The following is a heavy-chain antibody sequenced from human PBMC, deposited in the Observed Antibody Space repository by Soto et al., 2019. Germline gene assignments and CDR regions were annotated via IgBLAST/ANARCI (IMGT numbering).Heavy chain of an antibody. Sequence: VQLVESGGGVVQPGRSLRLSCAASGFTFSDYAMHWVRQAPGKGLEWVAVVSHDGRNTHYADSVKGRFTISRDSSKNTVSLEMTSLRAADRDVYYCAKGGRQWLVTSDFNYWGQGALVTVSS. D-gene: IGHD6-19*01. V-gene: IGHV3-30*18. CDR2: VSHDGRNT. CDR3: AKGGRQWLVTSDFNY. CDR1: GFTFSDYA. J-gene: IGHJ4*02.